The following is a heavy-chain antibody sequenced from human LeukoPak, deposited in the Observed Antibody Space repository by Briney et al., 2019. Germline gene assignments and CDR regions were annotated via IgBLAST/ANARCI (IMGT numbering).Heavy chain of an antibody. J-gene: IGHJ4*02. CDR3: GRGMRDFYGLDY. D-gene: IGHD2/OR15-2a*01. Sequence: GGSLRLSCAASGFIFSNFWMHWVRQVPGKGLVWVSHINSDGRTTDYADSVRGRFTISRDNAKNTLYLQMNRLTVEDTAVYYCGRGMRDFYGLDYWGQGFLVTVSS. CDR1: GFIFSNFW. CDR2: INSDGRTT. V-gene: IGHV3-74*01.